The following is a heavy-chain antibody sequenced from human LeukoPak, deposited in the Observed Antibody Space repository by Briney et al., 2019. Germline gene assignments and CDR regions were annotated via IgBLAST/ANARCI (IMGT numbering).Heavy chain of an antibody. Sequence: SETLSLTCTVSGGSISSYYWSWIRQPAGKGLEWIGRIYTSGSTNYNPSLKSRVTMSVDTSKNQFSLKLSSVTAADTAVYYCARSVEVSLLWFGDLSPESYYFDYWSQGTLVTVSP. V-gene: IGHV4-4*07. CDR1: GGSISSYY. CDR2: IYTSGST. CDR3: ARSVEVSLLWFGDLSPESYYFDY. J-gene: IGHJ4*02. D-gene: IGHD3-10*01.